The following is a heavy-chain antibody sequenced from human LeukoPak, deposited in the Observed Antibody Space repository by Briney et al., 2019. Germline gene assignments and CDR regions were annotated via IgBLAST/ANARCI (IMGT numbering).Heavy chain of an antibody. Sequence: PGGSLRLSCSASGFTFSSYALSWVRQAPGKGLEWVSGIIGSGGSAYYADSVKGRFTISRDNSKNTLYLQMNSLRAEDTAVYYCAKIVTSATAYWGQGTLVTVSS. D-gene: IGHD2-15*01. CDR2: IIGSGGSA. CDR1: GFTFSSYA. CDR3: AKIVTSATAY. V-gene: IGHV3-23*01. J-gene: IGHJ4*02.